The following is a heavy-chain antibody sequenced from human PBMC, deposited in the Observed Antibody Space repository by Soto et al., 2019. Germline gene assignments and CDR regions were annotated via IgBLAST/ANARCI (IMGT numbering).Heavy chain of an antibody. Sequence: EVQLVESGGGLVQPGGSLRLSCAASEFTFSGRSVHWVRQAPGKGLGWVSGIDKVGTASTYADSVKGRFTSSRDNAKNTVYLQMNSLRVEDTAVYYCARGWFGPDVWGKGTTVTVSS. J-gene: IGHJ6*03. D-gene: IGHD3-10*01. CDR3: ARGWFGPDV. CDR2: IDKVGTAS. CDR1: EFTFSGRS. V-gene: IGHV3-74*01.